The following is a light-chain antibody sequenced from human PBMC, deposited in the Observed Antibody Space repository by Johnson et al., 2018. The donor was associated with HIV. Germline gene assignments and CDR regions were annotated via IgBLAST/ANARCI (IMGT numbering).Light chain of an antibody. CDR3: GTWDGSLSAGF. V-gene: IGLV1-51*02. Sequence: QPVLTQPPSVSAASGQRVDISCSGGSANIENNYVSWYQQFPGTAPTLLIYENNKRPSGIPDRFSGSKSGTSTTLGITGLQTGDEADYYCGTWDGSLSAGFFGTGTKVTVL. CDR1: SANIENNY. J-gene: IGLJ1*01. CDR2: ENN.